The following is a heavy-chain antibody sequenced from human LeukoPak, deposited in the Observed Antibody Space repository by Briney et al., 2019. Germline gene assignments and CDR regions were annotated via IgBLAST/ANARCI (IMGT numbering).Heavy chain of an antibody. V-gene: IGHV1-2*02. J-gene: IGHJ5*02. D-gene: IGHD3-10*02. Sequence: ASVKVSCKASGYTFSDYYMHWVRQAPGQGLEWVGWIKPNRGDTHYVQKFQGRVTMTRDTSIRTADMELSRLRSDDAALYDCARALTTNYFVRVFDPWGLGTQVTGSS. CDR1: GYTFSDYY. CDR3: ARALTTNYFVRVFDP. CDR2: IKPNRGDT.